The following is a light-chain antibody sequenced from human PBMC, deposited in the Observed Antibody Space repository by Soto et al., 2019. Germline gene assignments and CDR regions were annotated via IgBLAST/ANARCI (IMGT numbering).Light chain of an antibody. J-gene: IGKJ2*01. Sequence: DIQMTQSPSTLSASVGDRVTITCRASQSISGWLAWYQQKPGKAPKLLIYKASNLESGVPSRFSGSGSGTEFTLTISILQPDDFATYYCQQYGSLFTFGQGTKLEIK. V-gene: IGKV1-5*03. CDR2: KAS. CDR1: QSISGW. CDR3: QQYGSLFT.